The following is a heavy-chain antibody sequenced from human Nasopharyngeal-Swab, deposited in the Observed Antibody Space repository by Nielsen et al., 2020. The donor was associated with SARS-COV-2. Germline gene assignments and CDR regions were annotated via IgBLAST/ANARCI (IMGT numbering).Heavy chain of an antibody. CDR3: ARASVAGTYYYYYGMDV. D-gene: IGHD6-19*01. CDR1: GFTFSSYD. Sequence: GESLKISCAASGFTFSSYDMHWVRQATGKGLERVSAIGTAGDTYYPGSVKGRFTISRENAKNSLYLQMNSLRAGDTAVYYCARASVAGTYYYYYGMDVWGQGTTVTVSS. V-gene: IGHV3-13*01. J-gene: IGHJ6*02. CDR2: IGTAGDT.